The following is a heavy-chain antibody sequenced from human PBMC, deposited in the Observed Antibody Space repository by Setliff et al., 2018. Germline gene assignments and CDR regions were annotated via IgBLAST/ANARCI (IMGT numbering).Heavy chain of an antibody. CDR3: ASRDYYDNRGSLDF. Sequence: SETLSLTCTVSDDSISSRHYYWSWIRQPAGKGLEWIGQIYDTGSTKYSPSLKGRVTISMDTSVNEFSLRLTSVTAADTAMYYCASRDYYDNRGSLDFWGQGTLVTV. CDR1: DDSISSRHYY. D-gene: IGHD3-22*01. V-gene: IGHV4-61*09. CDR2: IYDTGST. J-gene: IGHJ4*02.